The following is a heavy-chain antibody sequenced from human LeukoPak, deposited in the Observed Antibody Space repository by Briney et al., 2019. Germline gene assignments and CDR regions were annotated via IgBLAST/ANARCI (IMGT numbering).Heavy chain of an antibody. J-gene: IGHJ4*02. D-gene: IGHD3-10*01. CDR3: AREPGNTVVRDY. Sequence: GGSLRLSCAASGFTFSNYWMCWVRQAPGKGLEWVANINQDGSEKYYADSVKGRFTIPRDNAKNSLYLQMNSLRADDAAVYYCAREPGNTVVRDYWGQGTLVTVSS. CDR2: INQDGSEK. V-gene: IGHV3-7*01. CDR1: GFTFSNYW.